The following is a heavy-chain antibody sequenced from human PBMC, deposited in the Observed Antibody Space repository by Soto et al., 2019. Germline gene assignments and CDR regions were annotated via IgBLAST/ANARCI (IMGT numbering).Heavy chain of an antibody. D-gene: IGHD3-9*01. CDR1: GFTFSSYA. J-gene: IGHJ6*02. CDR2: ISGSGGST. Sequence: EVQLLESGGGLVQPGGSLRLSCAASGFTFSSYAMSWVRQAPGKGLEWVSAISGSGGSTYYADSVKGRFTISRDNSKNTLYLQMNSLIAEDTAVYYCATPIITIAAYYYYGMDVWGQGTTVTVSS. V-gene: IGHV3-23*01. CDR3: ATPIITIAAYYYYGMDV.